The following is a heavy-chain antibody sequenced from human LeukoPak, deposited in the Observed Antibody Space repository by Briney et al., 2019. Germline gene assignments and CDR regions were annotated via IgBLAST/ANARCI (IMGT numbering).Heavy chain of an antibody. D-gene: IGHD6-13*01. CDR2: IKSKTDGGTT. J-gene: IGHJ4*02. Sequence: PGGSLRLSCVVSGFTVSSNYMSWVRQAPGKGLEWVGRIKSKTDGGTTDYAAPVKGRFTISRDDSKNTLYLQMNSLKTEDTAVYYCTTGTHPDSSSWYYFDYWGQGTLVVVSS. V-gene: IGHV3-15*01. CDR1: GFTVSSNY. CDR3: TTGTHPDSSSWYYFDY.